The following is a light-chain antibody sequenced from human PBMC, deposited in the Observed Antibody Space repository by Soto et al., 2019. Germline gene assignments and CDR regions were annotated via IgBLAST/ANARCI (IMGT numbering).Light chain of an antibody. CDR1: QSVRSN. V-gene: IGKV3-11*01. Sequence: EIVLTQSPATLSLSPGERATLSCRASQSVRSNLAWYQQKPGQAPRLLIYDASNRATGIPGRFSGSGSGTDFTHTISNLEPEDFAVYYCPQRDNWPWTFGQGAKVEIK. J-gene: IGKJ1*01. CDR3: PQRDNWPWT. CDR2: DAS.